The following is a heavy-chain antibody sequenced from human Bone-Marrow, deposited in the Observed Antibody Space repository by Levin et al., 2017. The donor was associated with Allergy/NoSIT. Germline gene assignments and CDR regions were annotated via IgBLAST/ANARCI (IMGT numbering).Heavy chain of an antibody. CDR1: GFTVSSYG. V-gene: IGHV3-30*18. Sequence: GESLKISCVASGFTVSSYGIHWVRQAPGEGLEWVSVISYDDSNKEYGDSVKGRFSISKDRSKNSVYLQMNSLRPEDTAVYYCAKFPSTLYTFDIWGQGTSVTVSS. D-gene: IGHD2-15*01. CDR3: AKFPSTLYTFDI. CDR2: ISYDDSNK. J-gene: IGHJ3*02.